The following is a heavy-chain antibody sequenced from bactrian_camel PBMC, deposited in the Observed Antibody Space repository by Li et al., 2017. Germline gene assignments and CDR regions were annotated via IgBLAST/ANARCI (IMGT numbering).Heavy chain of an antibody. Sequence: HVQLVESGGGLVQSGGSLSLSCASSGFLFSTEGMSWVRQAPGKELEWVSGISSDGRNVHYGDFVKGRFTISADKAKNMMYLQMNRLKPEDTAMYYCAADSRHHCRSFYVGAPNENDFADWGQGTQVTVS. V-gene: IGHV3S6*01. D-gene: IGHD6*01. CDR1: GFLFSTEG. CDR2: ISSDGRNV. J-gene: IGHJ4*01. CDR3: AADSRHHCRSFYVGAPNENDFAD.